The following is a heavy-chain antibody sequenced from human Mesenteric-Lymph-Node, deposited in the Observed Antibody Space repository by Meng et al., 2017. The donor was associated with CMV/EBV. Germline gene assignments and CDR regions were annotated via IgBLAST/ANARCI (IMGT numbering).Heavy chain of an antibody. CDR1: GYTLTGYY. D-gene: IGHD5-12*01. V-gene: IGHV1-2*02. CDR2: INPNSGGT. CDR3: ARGGYDFRAFDI. Sequence: ASVKVSCKASGYTLTGYYMHWVRQAPGQGLEWMGWINPNSGGTNYAQQFQGRVTMTRDTSISTAYMELSRLRSDDTAVYYCARGGYDFRAFDIWGQGTMVTVSS. J-gene: IGHJ3*02.